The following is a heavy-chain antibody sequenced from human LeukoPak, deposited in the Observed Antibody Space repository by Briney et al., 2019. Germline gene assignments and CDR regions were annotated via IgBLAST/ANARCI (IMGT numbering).Heavy chain of an antibody. J-gene: IGHJ3*02. Sequence: PGRSLRLSCAATGFTFSSYAMHWVRQAPGKGLEWVAVISYDGSNKYYADSVKGRFTISRDNSKNTLYLQMNSLRAEDTAVYYCARGGYDYVWGSYRHDAFDIWGQGTMVTVSS. D-gene: IGHD3-16*02. CDR3: ARGGYDYVWGSYRHDAFDI. CDR2: ISYDGSNK. V-gene: IGHV3-30*04. CDR1: GFTFSSYA.